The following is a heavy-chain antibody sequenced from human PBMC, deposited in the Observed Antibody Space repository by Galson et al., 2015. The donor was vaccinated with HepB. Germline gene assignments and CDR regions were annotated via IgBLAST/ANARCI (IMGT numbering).Heavy chain of an antibody. J-gene: IGHJ4*02. CDR2: ISGSGGST. V-gene: IGHV3-23*01. CDR1: GFTFSSYA. CDR3: AKAHGSGSYIISWGFDY. Sequence: SLRLSCAASGFTFSSYAMSWVRQAPGKGLEWVSAISGSGGSTYYADSVNGRFTISRDNSKNTLYLQMNSLRAEDTAVYYCAKAHGSGSYIISWGFDYWGQGTLVTVSS. D-gene: IGHD3-10*01.